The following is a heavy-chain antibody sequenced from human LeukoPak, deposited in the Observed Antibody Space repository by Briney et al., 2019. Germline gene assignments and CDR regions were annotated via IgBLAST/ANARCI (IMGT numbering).Heavy chain of an antibody. J-gene: IGHJ4*02. CDR2: IYGRAST. CDR3: ARYDSRGSASTKFDY. Sequence: SETLSLTCAVSGYSLGKNYYWGWIRQSPGKGLEWIGRIYGRASTSYNPSLMNRVTMSVDTSKNHFPLQLTSVTAADTAVYYCARYDSRGSASTKFDYWGPGILVTISS. CDR1: GYSLGKNYY. V-gene: IGHV4-38-2*01. D-gene: IGHD3-16*01.